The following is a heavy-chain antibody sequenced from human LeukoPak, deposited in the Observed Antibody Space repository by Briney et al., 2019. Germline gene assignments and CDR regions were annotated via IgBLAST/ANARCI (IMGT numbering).Heavy chain of an antibody. CDR2: IIPICGTA. CDR1: GGTFSSYS. J-gene: IGHJ4*02. CDR3: ARDSSAYGGNLDY. Sequence: SVKVSCKASGGTFSSYSISWVRQAPGEGLEWMGGIIPICGTANYAQKFQGRVTITADESTSTAYMELSSLRSEDTAVYYCARDSSAYGGNLDYWGQGTLVTVSS. V-gene: IGHV1-69*13. D-gene: IGHD4-23*01.